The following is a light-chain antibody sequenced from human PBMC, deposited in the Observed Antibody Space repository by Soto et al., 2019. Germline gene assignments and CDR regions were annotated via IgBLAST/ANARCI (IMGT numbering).Light chain of an antibody. CDR3: QTWGTGIEV. CDR2: LNSDGSH. V-gene: IGLV4-69*02. CDR1: SGHSSYT. Sequence: QSVLTQSPSASASLGASVKLTCTLSSGHSSYTIAWHQQQPEKGLRYLMTLNSDGSHSKGDGIPDRFSGSSSGAERYLSISSLQSEDEADYYCQTWGTGIEVFGGGTKLTV. J-gene: IGLJ3*02.